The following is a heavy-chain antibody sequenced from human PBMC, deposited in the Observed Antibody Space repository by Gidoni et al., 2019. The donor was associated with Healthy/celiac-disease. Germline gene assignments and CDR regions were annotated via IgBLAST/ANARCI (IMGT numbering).Heavy chain of an antibody. CDR2: INHSGST. CDR1: GGSSSGYY. V-gene: IGHV4-34*01. Sequence: QVQLQQWGAGLLKPSETLSLTCAVYGGSSSGYYWSWIRQPPGKGLEWIGEINHSGSTNYNPSLKSRVTISVDTSKNQFSLKLSSVTAADTAVYYCARLSPGSGDGYNYKLLDYWGQGTLVTVSS. J-gene: IGHJ4*02. D-gene: IGHD5-12*01. CDR3: ARLSPGSGDGYNYKLLDY.